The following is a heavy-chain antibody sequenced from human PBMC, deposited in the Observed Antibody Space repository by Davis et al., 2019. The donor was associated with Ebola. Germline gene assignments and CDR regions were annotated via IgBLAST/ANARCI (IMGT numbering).Heavy chain of an antibody. CDR3: ARGKLRFGEPLDY. Sequence: AASVTVSCKASGYTFTSYDINWVRQATGQGLEWMGWMNPNSGNTGYAQKFQGRVTMTRNTYISTAYMELSSLGSEDAAGYYCARGKLRFGEPLDYWGQGTLVTVSS. CDR1: GYTFTSYD. D-gene: IGHD3-16*01. J-gene: IGHJ4*02. CDR2: MNPNSGNT. V-gene: IGHV1-8*01.